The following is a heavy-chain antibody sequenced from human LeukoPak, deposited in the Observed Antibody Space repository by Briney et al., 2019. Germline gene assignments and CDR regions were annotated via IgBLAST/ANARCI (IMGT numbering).Heavy chain of an antibody. CDR2: IKPSAGNT. J-gene: IGHJ4*02. CDR1: GYSFTSYF. D-gene: IGHD6-13*01. V-gene: IGHV1-46*01. Sequence: ASVKVSCKASGYSFTSYFVHWVRQAPGQGLEWMGIIKPSAGNTVYAQKFQGRVSMTRDTSTSTVYMELSSLRSEDTAMYYCTREIPATGYFDYWGQGTLVTVSS. CDR3: TREIPATGYFDY.